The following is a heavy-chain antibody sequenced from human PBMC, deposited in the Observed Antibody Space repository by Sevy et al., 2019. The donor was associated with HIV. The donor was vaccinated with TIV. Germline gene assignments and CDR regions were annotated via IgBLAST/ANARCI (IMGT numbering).Heavy chain of an antibody. CDR2: ISGSSNYI. CDR1: GFTFNIYA. CDR3: ARPYGSGSWEAFDI. Sequence: GGSLRLSCAASGFTFNIYAMSWVRQAPGKGLEWVSSISGSSNYIYYADSLRGRFTISRDNAKNSLYLQMNSLRAEDTAVYYCARPYGSGSWEAFDIWGQGTMVTVSS. V-gene: IGHV3-21*01. J-gene: IGHJ3*02. D-gene: IGHD3-10*01.